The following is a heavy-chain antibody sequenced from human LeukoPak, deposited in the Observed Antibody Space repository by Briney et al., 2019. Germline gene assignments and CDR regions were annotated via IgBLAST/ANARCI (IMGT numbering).Heavy chain of an antibody. CDR3: ASSPPMVRGVVFDY. Sequence: GGSLRLSCAASGFTFSSYWMHWVRQAPGKGLVWVSRINSDGSSTSYADSVKGRFTISRDNAKNTLYLQMNSLRAEDTAVYYCASSPPMVRGVVFDYWDQGTLVTVSS. CDR2: INSDGSST. J-gene: IGHJ4*02. D-gene: IGHD3-10*01. CDR1: GFTFSSYW. V-gene: IGHV3-74*01.